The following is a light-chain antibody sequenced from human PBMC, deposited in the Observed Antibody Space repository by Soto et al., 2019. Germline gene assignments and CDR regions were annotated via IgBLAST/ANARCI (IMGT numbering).Light chain of an antibody. Sequence: AIQMTQSPSSLSASVGDRVTITCRASQGVGSDFGWYQKKPGKAPKVLIYGISSLHSGVPSRFSGSGSGTDFTLPITSLQPEDIATYYCLQDYDYPWTFGQGTKVEIK. CDR3: LQDYDYPWT. V-gene: IGKV1-6*01. J-gene: IGKJ1*01. CDR1: QGVGSD. CDR2: GIS.